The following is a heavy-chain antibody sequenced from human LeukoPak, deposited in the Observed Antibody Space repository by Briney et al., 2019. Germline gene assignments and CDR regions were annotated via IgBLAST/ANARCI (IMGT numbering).Heavy chain of an antibody. Sequence: ASVKVSCKASGYTFTGYYMHWVRQAPGQGLEWMGWINPNSGGTNYAQKFQGRVTMTRDTSISTAYMELSRLRSDDTAVYYCAREIAAWGSLSYYYMDVWGKGTTVTVSS. V-gene: IGHV1-2*02. CDR1: GYTFTGYY. CDR2: INPNSGGT. CDR3: AREIAAWGSLSYYYMDV. D-gene: IGHD6-6*01. J-gene: IGHJ6*03.